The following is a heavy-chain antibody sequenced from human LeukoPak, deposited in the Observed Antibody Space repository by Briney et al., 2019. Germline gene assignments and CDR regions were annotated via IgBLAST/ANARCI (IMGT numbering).Heavy chain of an antibody. D-gene: IGHD6-19*01. CDR3: AREASDWYAY. Sequence: ASVKVSCKASGFTFTDYYMHWVRQAPGQGLEWVGWINPNSGATAYAQKFQGRVTVTRDTPINTAYMDLSMLTSDDTVMYYCAREASDWYAYWGQGTLVTVSS. V-gene: IGHV1-2*02. CDR1: GFTFTDYY. J-gene: IGHJ4*02. CDR2: INPNSGAT.